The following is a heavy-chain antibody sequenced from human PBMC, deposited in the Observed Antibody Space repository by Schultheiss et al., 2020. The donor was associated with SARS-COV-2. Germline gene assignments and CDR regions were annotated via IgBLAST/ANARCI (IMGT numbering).Heavy chain of an antibody. V-gene: IGHV1-2*02. Sequence: ASVKVSCKASGYTFTGYYMHWVRQAPGQGLEWMGWINPNSGGTNYAQKFQGRVTMTRDTSTSTVYMELSSLRSEDTAVYYCAREEGGWRYFQHWGQGTLVTVSS. J-gene: IGHJ1*01. D-gene: IGHD6-19*01. CDR2: INPNSGGT. CDR1: GYTFTGYY. CDR3: AREEGGWRYFQH.